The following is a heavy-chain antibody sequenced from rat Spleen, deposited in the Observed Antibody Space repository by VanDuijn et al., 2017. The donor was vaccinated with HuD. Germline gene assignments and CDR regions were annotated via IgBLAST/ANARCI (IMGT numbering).Heavy chain of an antibody. J-gene: IGHJ3*01. D-gene: IGHD1-12*02. Sequence: EVQLVESGGGLVQPGRSLKLSCAASGFTFSDYNMAWVRQAPKKGLEWVATISYDGSRTYYRDSVKGRFTISRDNAESTLYLQMDSLRSEDTATYYCSRDNFDGTYYYGFAYWGQGTLVTVSS. CDR1: GFTFSDYN. CDR2: ISYDGSRT. V-gene: IGHV5-7*01. CDR3: SRDNFDGTYYYGFAY.